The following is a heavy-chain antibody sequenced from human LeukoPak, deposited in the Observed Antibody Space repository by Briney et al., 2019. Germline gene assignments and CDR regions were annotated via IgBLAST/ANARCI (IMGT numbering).Heavy chain of an antibody. CDR2: IDWNSGTI. J-gene: IGHJ4*02. V-gene: IGHV3-9*01. Sequence: PGRSLRLSCAASGFTFDDYAMHWVRQAPGKGLEWVPGIDWNSGTIDYADSVKGRFTISRDNAKNSLYLQMNSLRAEDTAFYYCAKGTINMLRGALDSWGQGTLVTVSS. CDR3: AKGTINMLRGALDS. D-gene: IGHD3-10*01. CDR1: GFTFDDYA.